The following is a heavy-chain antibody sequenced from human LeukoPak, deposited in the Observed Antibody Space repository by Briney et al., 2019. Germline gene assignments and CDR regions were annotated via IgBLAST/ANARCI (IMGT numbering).Heavy chain of an antibody. CDR1: GYTFTGYY. Sequence: GASVKVSCKASGYTFTGYYMHWVRQAPGQGLEWMGWINPNSGGTNYAQKFQGWVTMTRDTSISTAYMELSSLRSEDTAVYYCASVLSGTPLGFEHWGQGTLVTVSS. CDR3: ASVLSGTPLGFEH. V-gene: IGHV1-2*04. CDR2: INPNSGGT. D-gene: IGHD1-26*01. J-gene: IGHJ4*02.